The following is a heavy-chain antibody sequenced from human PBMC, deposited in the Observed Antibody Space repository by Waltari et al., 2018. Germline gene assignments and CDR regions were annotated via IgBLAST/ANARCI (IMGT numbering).Heavy chain of an antibody. D-gene: IGHD3-16*01. CDR1: GFPFRDYT. J-gene: IGHJ6*02. V-gene: IGHV3-23*01. CDR3: AKDEGARLAPTFGMDA. Sequence: EMQLLESGGALVQPGGSLRLSCVASGFPFRDYTMNWVRQAPGQGLEWVAVLTASGLMDYGDSGKGRFIISRDNSKNTLYLEMFRLRVEDTATYYCAKDEGARLAPTFGMDAWGQGTTVIV. CDR2: LTASGLM.